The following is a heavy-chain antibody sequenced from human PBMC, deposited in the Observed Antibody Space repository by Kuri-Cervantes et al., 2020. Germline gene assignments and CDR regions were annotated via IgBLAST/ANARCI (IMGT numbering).Heavy chain of an antibody. V-gene: IGHV4-38-2*02. CDR1: GYSISSGYY. D-gene: IGHD3-3*01. Sequence: GSLRLSCAVSGYSISSGYYWGWIRQPPGKGLEWIGSIYHSGSTYYNPSLKSRVTISVDTSKKQFSLKLSSVTAADTAVYYCARDGVVGPRYNWFDPWGQGTLVTVSS. CDR3: ARDGVVGPRYNWFDP. CDR2: IYHSGST. J-gene: IGHJ5*02.